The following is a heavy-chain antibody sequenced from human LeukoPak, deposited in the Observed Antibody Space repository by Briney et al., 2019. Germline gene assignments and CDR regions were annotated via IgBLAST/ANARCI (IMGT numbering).Heavy chain of an antibody. Sequence: DSVKGRLTISRDNSKNTVYLQMNSLRAEDTAVYYCARDLETYYYDSSGSPLDYWGQGTLVTVSS. CDR3: ARDLETYYYDSSGSPLDY. V-gene: IGHV3-30*07. J-gene: IGHJ4*02. D-gene: IGHD3-22*01.